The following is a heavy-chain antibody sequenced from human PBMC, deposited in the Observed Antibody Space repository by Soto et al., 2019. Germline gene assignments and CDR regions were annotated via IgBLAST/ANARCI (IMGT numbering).Heavy chain of an antibody. D-gene: IGHD3-10*01. Sequence: SGTLSLTCAVYGGSFSGYYWSWIRQPPGKGLEWIGEINHSGSTNYNPSLKSRVTISVDTSKNQFSLKLSSVTAADTAVYYCAPMVRGVKGWFDPWGQGALVTVSS. CDR3: APMVRGVKGWFDP. CDR2: INHSGST. CDR1: GGSFSGYY. V-gene: IGHV4-34*01. J-gene: IGHJ5*02.